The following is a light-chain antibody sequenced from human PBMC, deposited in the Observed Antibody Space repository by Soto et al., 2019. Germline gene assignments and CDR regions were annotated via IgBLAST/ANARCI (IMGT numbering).Light chain of an antibody. Sequence: IHMTHSPSTLSASLGDMVTITFGASQSISSWLAWYQQKPGKAPKLLIYKASSLESGVPSRFSGSGSGTEFTLTISSLQPDDFATFYCQQYNSYPLTFGGGTKVDIK. V-gene: IGKV1-5*03. CDR2: KAS. CDR1: QSISSW. J-gene: IGKJ4*01. CDR3: QQYNSYPLT.